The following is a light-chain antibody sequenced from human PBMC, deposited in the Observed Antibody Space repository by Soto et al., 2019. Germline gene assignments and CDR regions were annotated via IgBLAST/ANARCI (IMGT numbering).Light chain of an antibody. V-gene: IGKV1-39*01. CDR1: QSLSSY. CDR3: QQSYSSPPT. J-gene: IGKJ1*01. CDR2: AAS. Sequence: DIEKKHTPSSLPGYEGERVTITCRASQSLSSYLNWYPQNPGKAPKLLIFAASSLQSGVPSSFSGSRSGPDFALTISSLQPEDFATYYGQQSYSSPPTYGQGTKVDIK.